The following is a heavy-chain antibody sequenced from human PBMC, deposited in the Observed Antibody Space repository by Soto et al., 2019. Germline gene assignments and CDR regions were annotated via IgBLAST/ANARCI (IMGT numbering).Heavy chain of an antibody. CDR3: GRSRETFGY. J-gene: IGHJ4*02. V-gene: IGHV3-30*02. Sequence: GGSLRLSCAAYGFTFSNCGMHWVRQAPGKGLEWVAFIRYDGSEKYNADSVQGRFTISRDNSKNTLYLQMNSLRAEDTAIYYCGRSRETFGYWCPAPLFTVS. CDR1: GFTFSNCG. CDR2: IRYDGSEK.